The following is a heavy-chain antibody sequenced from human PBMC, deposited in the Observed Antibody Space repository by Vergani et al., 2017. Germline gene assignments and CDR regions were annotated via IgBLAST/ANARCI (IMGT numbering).Heavy chain of an antibody. CDR2: FDPEDGET. CDR1: GYTFTSYG. V-gene: IGHV1-24*01. D-gene: IGHD1-26*01. Sequence: QVQLVQSGAEVKKPGASVKVSCKASGYTFTSYGISWVRQAPGKGLEWMGGFDPEDGETIYAQKFQGRVTMTEDTSTDTAYMELSSLRSEDTAVYYCATGGIVGATMPYDYWGQGTLVTVSS. J-gene: IGHJ4*02. CDR3: ATGGIVGATMPYDY.